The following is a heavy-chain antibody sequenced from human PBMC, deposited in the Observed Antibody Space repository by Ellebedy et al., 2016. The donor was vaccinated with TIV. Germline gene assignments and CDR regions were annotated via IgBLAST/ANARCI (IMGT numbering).Heavy chain of an antibody. D-gene: IGHD6-13*01. Sequence: GGSLRLXXTASGFTFSSYAMCWVRQSPGQGLEWVSAISGSGGSTYYADSVKGRFTISRDNSNNTLYLQMNSLRAEDTAVYYCAKVGQQLVRAYFDYWGQGTLVTVSS. CDR3: AKVGQQLVRAYFDY. J-gene: IGHJ4*02. CDR2: ISGSGGST. CDR1: GFTFSSYA. V-gene: IGHV3-23*01.